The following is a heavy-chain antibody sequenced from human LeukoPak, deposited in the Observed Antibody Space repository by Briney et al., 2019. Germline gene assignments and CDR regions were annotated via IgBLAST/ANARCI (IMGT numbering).Heavy chain of an antibody. J-gene: IGHJ6*02. CDR2: IYYSGST. CDR3: ARDSPYSGSYYYYGMDV. Sequence: SETLSLTCTVSGGSISSYYWSWIRQPPGKGLEWIGDIYYSGSTNYNPPLKSRVTISVDTSKNQFSLKLSSVTAADTAVYYCARDSPYSGSYYYYGMDVWGQGTTVTVSS. V-gene: IGHV4-59*01. CDR1: GGSISSYY. D-gene: IGHD1-26*01.